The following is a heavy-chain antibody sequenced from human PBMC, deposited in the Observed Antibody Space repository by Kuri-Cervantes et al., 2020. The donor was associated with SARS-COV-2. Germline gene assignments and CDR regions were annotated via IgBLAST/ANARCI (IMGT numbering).Heavy chain of an antibody. Sequence: SLKISCAASGFTFDDYAMHWVRQAPGKGLEWVSGISWNSGSIGYADSVKGRFTISRDNAKNSLYLQMNSLRAEDTALYYCAKGIESSSWYGLGHYYYGMDVWGQGTTVTVSS. D-gene: IGHD6-13*01. CDR1: GFTFDDYA. J-gene: IGHJ6*02. CDR3: AKGIESSSWYGLGHYYYGMDV. V-gene: IGHV3-9*01. CDR2: ISWNSGSI.